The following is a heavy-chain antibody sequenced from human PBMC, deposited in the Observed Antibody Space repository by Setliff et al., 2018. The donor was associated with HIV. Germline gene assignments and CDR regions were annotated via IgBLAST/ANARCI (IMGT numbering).Heavy chain of an antibody. V-gene: IGHV4-39*01. D-gene: IGHD3-3*01. CDR3: ARPSFGIGGGSIFDS. CDR1: GPSVSNTDYY. CDR2: IHHSGST. Sequence: KPSETLSLTCTVSGPSVSNTDYYWGWIRLPPGKGLEWIAGIHHSGSTWYNPSLKSRVTISADMSKNQFSLKLFSVTAADTAVYYCARPSFGIGGGSIFDSWGQGTVVTVSS. J-gene: IGHJ4*02.